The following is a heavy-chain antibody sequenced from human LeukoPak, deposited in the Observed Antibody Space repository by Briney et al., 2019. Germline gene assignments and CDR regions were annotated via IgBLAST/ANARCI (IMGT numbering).Heavy chain of an antibody. CDR2: ISSSSSYI. J-gene: IGHJ3*02. CDR1: GFTFSSYA. CDR3: ATRYCSSTSCFDDYAFDI. Sequence: GGSLRLSCAASGFTFSSYAMSWVRQAPGKGLEWVSSISSSSSYIYYADSVKGRFTISRDNAKNSLYLQMNSLRAEDTAVYYCATRYCSSTSCFDDYAFDIWGQGTMVTVSS. V-gene: IGHV3-21*01. D-gene: IGHD2-2*01.